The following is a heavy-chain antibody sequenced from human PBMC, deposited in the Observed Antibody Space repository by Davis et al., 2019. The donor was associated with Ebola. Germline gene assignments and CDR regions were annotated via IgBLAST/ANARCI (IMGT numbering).Heavy chain of an antibody. CDR3: TTGGRYHYDY. CDR1: GYTFTNYY. V-gene: IGHV1-46*01. CDR2: INPNDGRT. J-gene: IGHJ4*02. D-gene: IGHD2-15*01. Sequence: AASVKVSCKASGYTFTNYYMHWVRQAPGQGLEWMGMINPNDGRTIYAQKFQGRVSVTMDTSASIAYMELSSLRSEDTAVCYCTTGGRYHYDYWGQGTLITVSS.